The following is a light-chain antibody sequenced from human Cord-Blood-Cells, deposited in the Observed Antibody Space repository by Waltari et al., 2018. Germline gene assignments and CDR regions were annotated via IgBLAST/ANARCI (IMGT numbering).Light chain of an antibody. Sequence: VMTQSPAFLSVTPGEKVTITCQDSEGIGNYVYWYQQTPDKAPKLLIKYASHAMSGVPSGFSGRGSGTDFTFTISSLEAEDSETYYWQQGNKQPLTFGGGTKVEIK. CDR2: YAS. J-gene: IGKJ4*01. CDR1: EGIGNY. CDR3: QQGNKQPLT. V-gene: IGKV6-21*02.